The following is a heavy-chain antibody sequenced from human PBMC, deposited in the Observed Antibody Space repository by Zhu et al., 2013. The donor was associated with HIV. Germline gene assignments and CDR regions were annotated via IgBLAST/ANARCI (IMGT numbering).Heavy chain of an antibody. CDR2: ISAYNGNT. D-gene: IGHD3-3*01. CDR3: ARDPLPHLEWLSTLRGGGWFDP. V-gene: IGHV1-18*01. Sequence: QVQLVQSGAEVKKPGASVKVSCKASGYTFTSYGISWVRQAPGQGLEWMGWISAYNGNTNYAQKLQGRVTMTTDTSTSTAYMELRSLRSDDTAVYYCARDPLPHLEWLSTLRGGGWFDPWGQGTLVTVSS. J-gene: IGHJ5*02. CDR1: GYTFTSYG.